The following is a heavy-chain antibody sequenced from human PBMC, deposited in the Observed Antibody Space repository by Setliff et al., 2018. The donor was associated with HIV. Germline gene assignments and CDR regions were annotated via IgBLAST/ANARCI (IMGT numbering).Heavy chain of an antibody. V-gene: IGHV4-38-2*01. CDR1: GFSISTNYY. J-gene: IGHJ4*02. CDR3: ARHSGGDQLLREFDY. D-gene: IGHD2-2*01. CDR2: IYHSGST. Sequence: ETLSLTCAVSGFSISTNYYWGWIRQPPGKGLDWIGSIYHSGSTYYNPSLKSRVTISVDTSKNQFSLELSSVTAADTAIFYCARHSGGDQLLREFDYWGQGTLVTVSS.